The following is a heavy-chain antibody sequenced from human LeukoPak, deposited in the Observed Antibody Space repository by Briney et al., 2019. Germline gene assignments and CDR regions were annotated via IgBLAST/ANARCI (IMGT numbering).Heavy chain of an antibody. V-gene: IGHV3-74*01. CDR2: IETDGSTA. J-gene: IGHJ4*02. Sequence: PGGSLKLSCAASGFTFSSYSMNWVRQAPGKGLVWVSRIETDGSTAGSADSVKGRFTTSRDNSKNTVYLQVNSLRAEDTTVYYCATVPTYSYDSSGYYYFEWCGQGTLVTVSS. CDR3: ATVPTYSYDSSGYYYFEW. D-gene: IGHD3-22*01. CDR1: GFTFSSYS.